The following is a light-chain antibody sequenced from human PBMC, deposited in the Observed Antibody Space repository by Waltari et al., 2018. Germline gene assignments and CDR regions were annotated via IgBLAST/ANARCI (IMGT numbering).Light chain of an antibody. CDR3: LQRSLWPWT. J-gene: IGKJ1*01. CDR1: QTVSTY. Sequence: LPRRASQTVSTYLAWFQQKPGQAPRLLIYDASNRAPGIPARFSGSGSGTDFSLTISSLEPEDFAVYYCLQRSLWPWTFGQGTKVAVK. V-gene: IGKV3-11*01. CDR2: DAS.